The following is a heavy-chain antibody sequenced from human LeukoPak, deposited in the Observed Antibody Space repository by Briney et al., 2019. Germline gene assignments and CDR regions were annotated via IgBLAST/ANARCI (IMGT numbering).Heavy chain of an antibody. Sequence: SETLSLTCTVSSGSISSYYWSWIRQPPGKGLECIGYIHYSGSTNYNPSLKSRVTISKDTSKNQFSLKLNSVTAADTALYYCARFVGSSWLAFDIWGQGTMVTVSS. V-gene: IGHV4-59*01. CDR3: ARFVGSSWLAFDI. D-gene: IGHD6-13*01. CDR1: SGSISSYY. J-gene: IGHJ3*02. CDR2: IHYSGST.